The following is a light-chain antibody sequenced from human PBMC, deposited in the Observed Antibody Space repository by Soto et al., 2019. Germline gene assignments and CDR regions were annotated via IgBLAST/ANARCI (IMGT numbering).Light chain of an antibody. J-gene: IGKJ1*01. V-gene: IGKV3-20*01. CDR3: HHYESLT. CDR2: GAS. CDR1: HSFAGPY. Sequence: EIVLTQSPDTLSVSPGERATLSCRSSHSFAGPYFAWYQQKPGQTPRLLINGASSMATGIPDRFSGSGSGTDFTITISGLEPEDFAVYYSHHYESLTFGKGTKVEIK.